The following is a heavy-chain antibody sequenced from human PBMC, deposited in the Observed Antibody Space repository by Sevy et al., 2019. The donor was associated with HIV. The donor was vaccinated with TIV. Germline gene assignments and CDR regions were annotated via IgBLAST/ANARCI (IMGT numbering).Heavy chain of an antibody. J-gene: IGHJ4*02. CDR3: TRRKAAQTIFDY. Sequence: GGSLRLSCTASGFTFGDYCMSWVRQAPGKGLEWVAFLKSDVYGGTVDHAVSVRGRFVISRDDSKTIACLQMNDLKTEGTGVYYCTRRKAAQTIFDYWGQGALVTVSS. CDR1: GFTFGDYC. D-gene: IGHD6-13*01. CDR2: LKSDVYGGTV. V-gene: IGHV3-49*04.